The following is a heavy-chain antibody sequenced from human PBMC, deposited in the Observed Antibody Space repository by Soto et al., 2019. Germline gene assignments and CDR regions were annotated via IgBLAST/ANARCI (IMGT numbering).Heavy chain of an antibody. V-gene: IGHV1-46*03. J-gene: IGHJ4*02. CDR2: INQTGGST. Sequence: QVQLVQSGAEVKKPGASVKVSCKASGYTFTSYYIHWVRQAPGQGLVLVGIINQTGGSTSYPQKPEGRFSMTRDTSTSTVYMEVSSLRSEDTALYYCATRHNSGWIDYWGEGTLVTVSS. CDR1: GYTFTSYY. D-gene: IGHD6-19*01. CDR3: ATRHNSGWIDY.